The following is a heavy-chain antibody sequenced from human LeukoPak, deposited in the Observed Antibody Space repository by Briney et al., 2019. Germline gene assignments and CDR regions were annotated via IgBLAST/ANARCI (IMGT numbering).Heavy chain of an antibody. V-gene: IGHV4-39*01. J-gene: IGHJ3*01. Sequence: SETLSLTCSVSGASIYSSTYYWAWIRQPPGKGLEFIGSIYYNEDTFHNPSLKSRLTISVDTSANLFSLRLTSVTAADTATYYCARQLAAGNGGFDVWGQGTVVTVSS. CDR1: GASIYSSTYY. CDR2: IYYNEDT. D-gene: IGHD2-8*01. CDR3: ARQLAAGNGGFDV.